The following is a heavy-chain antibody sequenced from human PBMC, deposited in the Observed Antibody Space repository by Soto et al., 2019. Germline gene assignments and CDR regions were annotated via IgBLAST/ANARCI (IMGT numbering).Heavy chain of an antibody. D-gene: IGHD3-16*01. CDR3: ARGVQGAYYVDV. CDR1: GFPFSNHW. V-gene: IGHV3-74*01. Sequence: EVQLVESGGGSVQPGESLRLSCAASGFPFSNHWIHWVRQAPGKGLVWVSRVKYDGTITNYADSLRGRLTISRDNAKNTVYLQMNSLTVEDTAVYYCARGVQGAYYVDVWGKGTTVTVSS. CDR2: VKYDGTIT. J-gene: IGHJ6*03.